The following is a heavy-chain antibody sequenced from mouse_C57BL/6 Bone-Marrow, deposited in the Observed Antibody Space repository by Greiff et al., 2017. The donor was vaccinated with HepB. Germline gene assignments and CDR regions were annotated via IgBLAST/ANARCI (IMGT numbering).Heavy chain of an antibody. CDR2: FDPNSGGT. V-gene: IGHV1-72*01. CDR3: ARSREALRFDY. Sequence: QVQLKQPGAELVKPGASVKLSCKASGYTFISFWMHWVKQRPGRGLEWIGRFDPNSGGTKYNEKFKSKATLTEDKPSSTAYMQLSNLKAEASEVYYCARSREALRFDYWGQGTTLTVSS. D-gene: IGHD1-1*01. J-gene: IGHJ2*01. CDR1: GYTFISFW.